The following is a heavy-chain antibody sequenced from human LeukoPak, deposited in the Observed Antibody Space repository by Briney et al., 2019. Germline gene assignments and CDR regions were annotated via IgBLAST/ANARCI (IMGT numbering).Heavy chain of an antibody. CDR2: ISGSGGST. CDR1: GFTFSSYA. D-gene: IGHD6-13*01. J-gene: IGHJ4*02. CDR3: AKDHGSSDWYYFDY. Sequence: GGSLRLSCAASGFTFSSYAMSWVRQAPGKGLEWVSAISGSGGSTYYADSVKGRFTISRDNSKNTLYLQMDTLRADDTAVYYCAKDHGSSDWYYFDYWGQGTLVTVSS. V-gene: IGHV3-23*01.